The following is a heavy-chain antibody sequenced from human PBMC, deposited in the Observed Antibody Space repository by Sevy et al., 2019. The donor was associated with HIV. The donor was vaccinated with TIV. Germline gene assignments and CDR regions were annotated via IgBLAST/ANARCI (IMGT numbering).Heavy chain of an antibody. V-gene: IGHV1-69*13. Sequence: ASVKVSCKASGGTFSSYAISWVRQAPGQGLEWMGGIIPIFGTANYAQKFQGRDTITADESTSTAYMELSSLRSEDTAVYYCARAPYSYGYVVYWGQGTLVTASS. CDR3: ARAPYSYGYVVY. CDR2: IIPIFGTA. J-gene: IGHJ4*02. CDR1: GGTFSSYA. D-gene: IGHD5-18*01.